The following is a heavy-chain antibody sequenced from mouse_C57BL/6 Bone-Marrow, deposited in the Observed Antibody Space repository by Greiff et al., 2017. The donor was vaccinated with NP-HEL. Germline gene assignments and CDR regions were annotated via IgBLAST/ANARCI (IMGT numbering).Heavy chain of an antibody. V-gene: IGHV5-6*01. J-gene: IGHJ1*03. D-gene: IGHD1-1*01. CDR2: ISSDGSYT. CDR1: GFTFSSYG. CDR3: ARQGLLRFVYVDV. Sequence: EVQGVESGGDLVKPGGSLKLSCAASGFTFSSYGMSWVRQTPDTRLEWVATISSDGSYTYYPDSVKGRVTISRDNDKNTLYLQMSSLKSEDTALDYCARQGLLRFVYVDVWGTGTTVTVSS.